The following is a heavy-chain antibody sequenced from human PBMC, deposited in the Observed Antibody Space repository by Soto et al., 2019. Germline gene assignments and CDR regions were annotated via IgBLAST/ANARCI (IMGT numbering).Heavy chain of an antibody. CDR1: GGYMSSSTYY. V-gene: IGHV4-39*01. Sequence: QLQLLESGPGLVKPSETLSLTCTVSGGYMSSSTYYWGWIRQPPGKGLEWIGSVHLGGRTYYNPSLKSRVTISLDTSKKQHSLKLSSLTAADTAVYYCARQPNYDYGDYGPSDFWGQGTLITVSS. D-gene: IGHD4-17*01. CDR3: ARQPNYDYGDYGPSDF. CDR2: VHLGGRT. J-gene: IGHJ4*02.